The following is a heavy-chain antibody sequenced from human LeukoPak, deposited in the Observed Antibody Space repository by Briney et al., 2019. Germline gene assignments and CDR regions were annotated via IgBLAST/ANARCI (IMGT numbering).Heavy chain of an antibody. CDR1: GFTFSSHA. D-gene: IGHD3-10*01. V-gene: IGHV3-23*01. CDR2: ISGSGGSA. CDR3: AKRTNFNSGSHDY. Sequence: GGSLRLSCAASGFTFSSHAMSWVRQAPGKGLQWVSGISGSGGSAYYADSVKGRFTISRDNPKNTLYMQMNSLRAEDTAVYYCAKRTNFNSGSHDYWGQGTLVTVSS. J-gene: IGHJ4*02.